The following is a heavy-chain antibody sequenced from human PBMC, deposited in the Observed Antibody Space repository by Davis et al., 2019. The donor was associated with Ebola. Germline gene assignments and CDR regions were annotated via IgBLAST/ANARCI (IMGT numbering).Heavy chain of an antibody. CDR3: ARDYRYSSSWSYYFDY. J-gene: IGHJ4*02. Sequence: GESLKISCAASGFTFSSYSMNWVRQAPGKGLEWVSSISSSSSYIYYADSVKGRFTISRDNAKNSLYLQMNSLRAEDTAVYYCARDYRYSSSWSYYFDYWGQGTLVTVSS. CDR2: ISSSSSYI. CDR1: GFTFSSYS. D-gene: IGHD6-13*01. V-gene: IGHV3-21*01.